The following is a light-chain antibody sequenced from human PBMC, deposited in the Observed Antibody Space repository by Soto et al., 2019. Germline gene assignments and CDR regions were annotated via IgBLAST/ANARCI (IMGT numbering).Light chain of an antibody. CDR1: QSVSSN. CDR2: GAS. Sequence: EIVMTQSPATLSVSPGERATLSCRASQSVSSNLAWYQQKPGQAPRLLIYGASTRATGIPARFSGSGSGAECPLTISSLQSEDFAVYYCHQYNNWWTFGQGTKVEIK. V-gene: IGKV3-15*01. J-gene: IGKJ1*01. CDR3: HQYNNWWT.